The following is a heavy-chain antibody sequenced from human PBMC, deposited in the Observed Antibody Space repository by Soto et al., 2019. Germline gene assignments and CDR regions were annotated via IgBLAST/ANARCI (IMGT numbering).Heavy chain of an antibody. D-gene: IGHD3-16*01. CDR3: ARARGGWTLEGLDNWFDP. V-gene: IGHV4-61*01. Sequence: QVQLQESGPGLVKPSETLSLTCTVSGGSVSSGSYYWSWIRQPPGKGLEWIGYIYYSGSTNYNPSLTSRVAISVDTSKHQFSLKLSSVTAADTAVYYWARARGGWTLEGLDNWFDPWGQGTLVTVSS. J-gene: IGHJ5*02. CDR2: IYYSGST. CDR1: GGSVSSGSYY.